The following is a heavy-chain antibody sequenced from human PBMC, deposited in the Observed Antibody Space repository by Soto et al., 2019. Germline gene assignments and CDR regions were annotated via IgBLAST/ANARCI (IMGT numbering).Heavy chain of an antibody. J-gene: IGHJ6*02. Sequence: QVQLQQWGAGLLKPSETLSLTCAVYGGSFTGYYWTWIRQTPGKGLEWIGEINYRGSTYYNPSLESRITMAVDTSKNQFSLKLSSVTAADTAMYFCARGQPHRITIFEVVIRSYDYGMDVWGQGTTVTVSS. CDR1: GGSFTGYY. D-gene: IGHD3-3*01. CDR3: ARGQPHRITIFEVVIRSYDYGMDV. CDR2: INYRGST. V-gene: IGHV4-34*01.